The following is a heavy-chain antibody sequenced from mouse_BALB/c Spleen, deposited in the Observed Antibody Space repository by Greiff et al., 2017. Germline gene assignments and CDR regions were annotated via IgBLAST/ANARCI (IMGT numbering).Heavy chain of an antibody. D-gene: IGHD4-1*01. CDR1: GYTFSSYW. CDR2: ILPGSGST. Sequence: QVQLQQSGAELLKPGASVKISCKATGYTFSSYWIEWVKQRPGHGLEWIGEILPGSGSTNYNEKFKGKATFTADTSSNTAYMQLSSLTSEDSAVYYCARRVDWVWFAYWGQGTLVTVSA. V-gene: IGHV1-9*01. CDR3: ARRVDWVWFAY. J-gene: IGHJ3*01.